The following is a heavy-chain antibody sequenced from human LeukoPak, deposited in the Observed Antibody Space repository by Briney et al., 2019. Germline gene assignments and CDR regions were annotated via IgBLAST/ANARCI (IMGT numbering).Heavy chain of an antibody. CDR3: ATESSLSN. CDR1: GFNFASYA. D-gene: IGHD3-16*02. V-gene: IGHV3-30*04. CDR2: ISYDGGYQ. J-gene: IGHJ4*01. Sequence: GGSLRLSYAASGFNFASYAMDWVRQAPGKGLEWVGDISYDGGYQSYAVSVRGRFTISRDNSKNTLFLQMNSLRPEDAAVYYCATESSLSNRGHGTLVTVSS.